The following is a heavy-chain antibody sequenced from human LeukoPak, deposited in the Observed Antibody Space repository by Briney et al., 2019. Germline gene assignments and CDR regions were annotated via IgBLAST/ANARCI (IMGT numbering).Heavy chain of an antibody. J-gene: IGHJ4*02. CDR2: IIPIFGTA. CDR3: ARDTMVRGVQQRGDY. CDR1: GGTFSSYA. Sequence: ASVKVSCKASGGTFSSYAISWVRQAPGQGLEWMGGIIPIFGTANYAQKFQGRVTITAYESTSTAYMELSSLRSEDTAVYYCARDTMVRGVQQRGDYWGQGTLVTVSS. D-gene: IGHD3-10*01. V-gene: IGHV1-69*13.